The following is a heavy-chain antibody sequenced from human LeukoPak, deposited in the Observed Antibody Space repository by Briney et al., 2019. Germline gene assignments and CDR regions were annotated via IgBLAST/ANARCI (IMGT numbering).Heavy chain of an antibody. D-gene: IGHD6-19*01. Sequence: GASVKVSCKASGYTFTSYGISWVRQAPGQGLEWMGWISAYNGNTNYAQKLQGRVTMTTDTSTSTAYMELRSLRSDDTAVYYCARDQGSSGWYPGGFYYYYMDVWGKGTTVTVSS. CDR1: GYTFTSYG. CDR3: ARDQGSSGWYPGGFYYYYMDV. J-gene: IGHJ6*03. CDR2: ISAYNGNT. V-gene: IGHV1-18*01.